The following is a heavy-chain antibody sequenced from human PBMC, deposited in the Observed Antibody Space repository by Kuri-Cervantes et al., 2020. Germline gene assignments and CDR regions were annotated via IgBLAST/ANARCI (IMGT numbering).Heavy chain of an antibody. Sequence: SETLSLTCAVSGDSISSSDWWSWVRQPPGKGLEWIGEIYHSGSTNYNPSLKSRVTISVDKSKNQFSLKLGSVTAADTAVYYCARDGRLHSYGLGYFDYWGQGTLVTVSS. J-gene: IGHJ4*02. V-gene: IGHV4-4*02. CDR1: GDSISSSDW. CDR2: IYHSGST. CDR3: ARDGRLHSYGLGYFDY. D-gene: IGHD5-18*01.